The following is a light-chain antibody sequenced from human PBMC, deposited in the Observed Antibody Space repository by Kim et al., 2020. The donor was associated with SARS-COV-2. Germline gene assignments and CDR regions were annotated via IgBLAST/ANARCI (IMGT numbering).Light chain of an antibody. Sequence: QSALTQPRSVSGSPGQSVTISCTGSRSNVGGYNYVSWYQQYPGKAPKFMIYDVNKRPSGVPDRFSGSKSGNTASLTISGLQAEDEAYYYCSSYAGRSWVFGGGTQLTVL. V-gene: IGLV2-11*01. CDR1: RSNVGGYNY. J-gene: IGLJ3*02. CDR3: SSYAGRSWV. CDR2: DVN.